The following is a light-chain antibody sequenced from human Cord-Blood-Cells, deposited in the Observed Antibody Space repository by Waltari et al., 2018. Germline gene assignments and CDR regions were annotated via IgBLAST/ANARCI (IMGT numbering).Light chain of an antibody. CDR2: EVS. CDR3: CSYAGSSTFVV. V-gene: IGLV2-23*02. J-gene: IGLJ2*01. Sequence: QSALTQPASVSGSPGQSITISCTGTSSDVGSYNLLPWYQQHPGKAPKLMIYEVSKRPSGVSNRFSGSKSGNTASLTISGLQAEDEADYYCCSYAGSSTFVVFGGGTKLTVL. CDR1: SSDVGSYNL.